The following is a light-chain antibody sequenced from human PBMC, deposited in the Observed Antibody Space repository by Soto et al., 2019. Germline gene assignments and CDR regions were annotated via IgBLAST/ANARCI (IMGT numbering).Light chain of an antibody. J-gene: IGLJ2*01. CDR1: SSDVGGSNY. V-gene: IGLV2-8*01. CDR3: SSYAGSDSFVV. CDR2: EVT. Sequence: QSALTQPPSASGSPGQSVTISCTGTSSDVGGSNYVSWYRQHPGKAPKLMIYEVTKRPAGVPDRLSGSKFGNTAFLTVSGLQADDEADYYCSSYAGSDSFVVFGGGTQLTVL.